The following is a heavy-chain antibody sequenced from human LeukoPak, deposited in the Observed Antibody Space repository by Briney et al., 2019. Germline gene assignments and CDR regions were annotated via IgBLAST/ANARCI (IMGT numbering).Heavy chain of an antibody. CDR1: GFTFSSYA. CDR2: ISGSGGST. Sequence: PGGSLRLSCAAPGFTFSSYAMSWVRQAPGKGLEWVSAISGSGGSTYYADSVKGRFTISRDNSKNTLYLQMNSLRAEDTAVYYCAKGGYNWNDVSPYYYYYGMDVWGQGTTVTVSS. V-gene: IGHV3-23*01. J-gene: IGHJ6*02. D-gene: IGHD1-1*01. CDR3: AKGGYNWNDVSPYYYYYGMDV.